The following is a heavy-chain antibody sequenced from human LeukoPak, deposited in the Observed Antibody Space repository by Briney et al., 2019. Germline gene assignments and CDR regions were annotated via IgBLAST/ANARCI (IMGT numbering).Heavy chain of an antibody. D-gene: IGHD6-19*01. V-gene: IGHV3-7*01. J-gene: IGHJ6*02. CDR2: IKQDGSEK. CDR1: GFTFSSYW. CDR3: ARDPKSGWYITLVYYYGMDV. Sequence: GGSLRLSCAASGFTFSSYWMSWVRQAPGKGLEWVANIKQDGSEKYYVDSVKGRFTISRDNAKNSLYLRMNSLRAEDTAVYYCARDPKSGWYITLVYYYGMDVWGQGTTVTVSS.